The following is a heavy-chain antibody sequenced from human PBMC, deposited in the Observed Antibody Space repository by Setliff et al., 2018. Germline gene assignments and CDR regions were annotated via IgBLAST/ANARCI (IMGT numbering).Heavy chain of an antibody. CDR2: IIPIFGTT. CDR1: GGTFSSFD. J-gene: IGHJ4*02. V-gene: IGHV1-69*06. Sequence: SVKVSCKASGGTFSSFDINWVRQAPGQGLEWMGGIIPIFGTTNYAQKFQGRVTITADRSTSTAYMELISLRSDDTAVYYCAINVHTAGGADFWGQGTLVTVSS. CDR3: AINVHTAGGADF. D-gene: IGHD1-26*01.